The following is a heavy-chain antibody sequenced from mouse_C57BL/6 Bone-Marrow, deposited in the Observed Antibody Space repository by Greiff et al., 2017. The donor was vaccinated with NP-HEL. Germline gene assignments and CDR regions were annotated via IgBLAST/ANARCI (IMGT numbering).Heavy chain of an antibody. CDR2: INPNCGTT. Sequence: EVQLQQSGPELVKPGASVKLSCKASGYSFPDYNMNWVQQSNGKSLEWIGVINPNCGTTSYNQKFKGQATFTVDQASSTAYMQLNSLTSEDSAVSYCARPGSNHLFAYWGQGTLVTVSS. V-gene: IGHV1-39*01. J-gene: IGHJ3*01. CDR1: GYSFPDYN. D-gene: IGHD2-5*01. CDR3: ARPGSNHLFAY.